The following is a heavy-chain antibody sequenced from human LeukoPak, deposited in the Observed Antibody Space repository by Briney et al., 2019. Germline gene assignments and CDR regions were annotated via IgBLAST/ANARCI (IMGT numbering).Heavy chain of an antibody. CDR1: GFTFPSSA. CDR2: IVVGSGNT. J-gene: IGHJ3*02. Sequence: GTSVKVSCKASGFTFPSSAVQWVRQARGQRLEWIGWIVVGSGNTNYAQKFQERVTITRDMSTSTAYMELSSLRSEDTAVYYCAADLVGYCSGGSCGAFDIWGQGTMVTVSS. D-gene: IGHD2-15*01. CDR3: AADLVGYCSGGSCGAFDI. V-gene: IGHV1-58*01.